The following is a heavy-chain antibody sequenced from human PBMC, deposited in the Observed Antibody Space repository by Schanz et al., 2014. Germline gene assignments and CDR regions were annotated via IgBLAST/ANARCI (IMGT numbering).Heavy chain of an antibody. CDR1: GFTFSSYS. V-gene: IGHV3-30*02. D-gene: IGHD6-19*01. CDR3: ATDYSGGGCHI. CDR2: IRFDGSSE. J-gene: IGHJ3*02. Sequence: QVQLVESGGGVVQPGGSLRLSCAASGFTFSSYSMHWVRQAPGKGLDWVAFIRFDGSSEYYADSVRGRFTISRDDSKNTLYLQMNSLRPEDTALYFCATDYSGGGCHIWGQGTMVTVSS.